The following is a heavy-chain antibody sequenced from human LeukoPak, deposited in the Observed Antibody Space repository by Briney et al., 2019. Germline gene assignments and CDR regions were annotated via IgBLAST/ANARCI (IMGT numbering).Heavy chain of an antibody. J-gene: IGHJ4*02. D-gene: IGHD6-19*01. CDR2: ISGSGGST. Sequence: GGSLRLSCAASGFTFSSYAMSWVRQAPGKGLEWVSAISGSGGSTYYADSVKGRFTISRDSSKNTLYLQMNSLRAEDTAVYYCAKDSGGWYDYFDYWGQGTLVTVSS. V-gene: IGHV3-23*01. CDR1: GFTFSSYA. CDR3: AKDSGGWYDYFDY.